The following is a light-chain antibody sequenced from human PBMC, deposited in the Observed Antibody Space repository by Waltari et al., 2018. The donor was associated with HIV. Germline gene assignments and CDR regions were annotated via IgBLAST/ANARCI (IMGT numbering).Light chain of an antibody. CDR3: SSYTSTSTGV. J-gene: IGLJ1*01. CDR2: EVS. V-gene: IGLV2-14*01. Sequence: QSALTQPASVSGSPGQSITISCTGTRRDVGAYNFVSWYQQHPGKAPKVMIYEVSNRPSGVSKRFSGSKSGNTASLTISGLQAEDEADYYCSSYTSTSTGVFGTGTKVTVL. CDR1: RRDVGAYNF.